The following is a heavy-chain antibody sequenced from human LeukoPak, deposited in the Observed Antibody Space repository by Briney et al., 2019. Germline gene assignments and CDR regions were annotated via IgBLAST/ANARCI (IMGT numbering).Heavy chain of an antibody. V-gene: IGHV3-74*01. CDR1: GLTFSSYW. CDR3: ARARHMADAFDI. J-gene: IGHJ3*02. Sequence: GGSLRLSCAASGLTFSSYWMHWVRQAPGKGLVWVSRINSDGSSTSYADSVKGRFTISRDNAKNTLYLQMNSLRAEDTAVYYCARARHMADAFDIWGQGTMVTVSS. D-gene: IGHD2-21*01. CDR2: INSDGSST.